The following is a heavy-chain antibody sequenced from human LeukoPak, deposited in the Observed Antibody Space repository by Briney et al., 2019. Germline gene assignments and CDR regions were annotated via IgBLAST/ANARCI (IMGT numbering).Heavy chain of an antibody. CDR1: GYTFSSYA. V-gene: IGHV3-23*01. CDR3: AKETNQAVAGALDY. CDR2: ISGSGGST. D-gene: IGHD6-19*01. J-gene: IGHJ4*02. Sequence: GGSLRLSCAASGYTFSSYAMSWVRQAPGKGLEWVSAISGSGGSTYYADSVKGRFTISRDNSKNTLYLQMNSLRAEDTAVYYCAKETNQAVAGALDYSGQGTLVTVSS.